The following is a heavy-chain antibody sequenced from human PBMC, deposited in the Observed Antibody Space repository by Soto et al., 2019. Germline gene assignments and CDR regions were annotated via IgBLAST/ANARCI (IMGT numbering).Heavy chain of an antibody. CDR1: GFTFSSYW. CDR2: INSDGSST. Sequence: EVQLMKSGGGLVQPGGSLRLSCAASGFTFSSYWMHWVRQAPGKGLVWVSHINSDGSSTSYADSVKGRFTISRDNAKNTLYLQMNSLRAEDTAVYYCARAPYCSSTSCFVDYYYYYMDVWGKGTTVTVSS. J-gene: IGHJ6*03. CDR3: ARAPYCSSTSCFVDYYYYYMDV. V-gene: IGHV3-74*01. D-gene: IGHD2-2*01.